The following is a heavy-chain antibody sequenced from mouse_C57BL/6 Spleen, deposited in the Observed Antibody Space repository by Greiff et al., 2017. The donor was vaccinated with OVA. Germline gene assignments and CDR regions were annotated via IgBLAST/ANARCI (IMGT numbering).Heavy chain of an antibody. J-gene: IGHJ2*01. CDR3: ARSGYYCSRDYFDY. D-gene: IGHD1-1*01. V-gene: IGHV1-82*01. CDR2: IYPGDGDT. Sequence: QVQLQQSGPELVKPGASVKISCKASGYAFSSSGMNWVKQRPGKGLEWIGRIYPGDGDTNYNGKFKGKATLTADKSSSTAYMQLSSLTSEDSAVYFCARSGYYCSRDYFDYWGQGTTLTVSS. CDR1: GYAFSSSG.